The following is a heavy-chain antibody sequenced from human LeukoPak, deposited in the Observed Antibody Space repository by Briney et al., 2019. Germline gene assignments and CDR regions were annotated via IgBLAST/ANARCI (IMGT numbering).Heavy chain of an antibody. D-gene: IGHD5-24*01. Sequence: GRSLRLSCAASGFTFSSYGMRWVRQAPGKGLEWVAVISYDGSNKYYADSVKGRFTISRDNSKNTLYLQMNSLRAEDTAVYYCAKGSFGLQIDYWGQGTLVTVSS. J-gene: IGHJ4*02. V-gene: IGHV3-30*18. CDR2: ISYDGSNK. CDR3: AKGSFGLQIDY. CDR1: GFTFSSYG.